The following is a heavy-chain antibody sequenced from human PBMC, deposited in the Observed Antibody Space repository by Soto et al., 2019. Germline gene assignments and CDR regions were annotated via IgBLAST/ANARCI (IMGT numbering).Heavy chain of an antibody. D-gene: IGHD6-19*01. V-gene: IGHV4-59*01. CDR1: GGSISSYY. J-gene: IGHJ4*02. Sequence: ASETLSLTCTVSGGSISSYYWSWIRQPPGKGLEWIGYIYYSGSTNYNPSLKSRVTISVDTSKNQFSLKLSSVTAADTAVYYCARVSSSGWSYFDYWGQGTLVTVSS. CDR2: IYYSGST. CDR3: ARVSSSGWSYFDY.